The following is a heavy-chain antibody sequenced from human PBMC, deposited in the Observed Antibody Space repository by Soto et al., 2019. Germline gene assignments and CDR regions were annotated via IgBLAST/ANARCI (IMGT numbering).Heavy chain of an antibody. Sequence: SETLSLTYAVYGGSFSGYYWSWIRQAPGKGLEWIGEINHSGKTDYNPSLKSRLTISIDTSKSQVSLKVTSATAADTAVYYCARVVGGQYYGMDVWGQGTTVTVS. CDR1: GGSFSGYY. J-gene: IGHJ6*02. V-gene: IGHV4-34*01. D-gene: IGHD3-16*01. CDR3: ARVVGGQYYGMDV. CDR2: INHSGKT.